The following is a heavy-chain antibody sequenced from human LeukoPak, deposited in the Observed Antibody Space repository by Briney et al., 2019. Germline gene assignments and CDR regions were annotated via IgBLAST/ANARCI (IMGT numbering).Heavy chain of an antibody. Sequence: GGSLRLSCAASGFTFNSYGMSWVRQAPGKGLEWVSAISGSGGDTYYADSVKGRFTISRDNSKNTLYLQMNSLGAEDTAVYYCAKRAPMVRGRTDYQYGMDVWGQGTTVTVSS. J-gene: IGHJ6*02. D-gene: IGHD3-10*01. CDR3: AKRAPMVRGRTDYQYGMDV. V-gene: IGHV3-23*01. CDR2: ISGSGGDT. CDR1: GFTFNSYG.